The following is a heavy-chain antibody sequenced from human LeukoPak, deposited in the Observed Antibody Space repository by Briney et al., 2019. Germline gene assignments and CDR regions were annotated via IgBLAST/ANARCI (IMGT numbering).Heavy chain of an antibody. CDR2: FAGSDTTT. V-gene: IGHV3-48*03. J-gene: IGHJ4*02. Sequence: PVGSLRLSCAASGFDFGAYEMNWVRQAPGKGLEWVAYFAGSDTTTYYADSVKGRFIISRDNARNSLYLQMNSLRAEDTALYYCTTLGYHLDSWGQGTLVTDSS. CDR1: GFDFGAYE. D-gene: IGHD3-22*01. CDR3: TTLGYHLDS.